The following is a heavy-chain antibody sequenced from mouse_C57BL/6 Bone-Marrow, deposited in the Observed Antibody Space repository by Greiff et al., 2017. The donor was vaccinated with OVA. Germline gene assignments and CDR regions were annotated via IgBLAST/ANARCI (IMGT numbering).Heavy chain of an antibody. D-gene: IGHD2-12*01. CDR3: AREGCYYSYAMDY. CDR2: IDPSDSYT. J-gene: IGHJ4*01. Sequence: VQLQQPGAELVMPGASVKLSCKASGYTFTSYWMHWVKQRPGQGLAWIGEIDPSDSYTNYNQKFKGKSTLTVDKSSSTAYMQLSSLTSEDSAVYYCAREGCYYSYAMDYWGQGTSVTVSS. V-gene: IGHV1-69*01. CDR1: GYTFTSYW.